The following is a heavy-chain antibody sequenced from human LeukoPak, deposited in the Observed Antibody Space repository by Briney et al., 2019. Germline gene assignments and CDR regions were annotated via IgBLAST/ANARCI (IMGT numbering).Heavy chain of an antibody. CDR2: IYSGGST. V-gene: IGHV3-53*01. CDR3: ARFTGSYYNVAPR. Sequence: GGSLRLSCAASGFTVSSNYMSWVRQAPGKGLEWVSVIYSGGSTYYADSVKGRFTISRDNSKNTLYLQMNSLRAEDTAVYYCARFTGSYYNVAPRWGLGTLVTVSS. J-gene: IGHJ4*02. D-gene: IGHD3-10*01. CDR1: GFTVSSNY.